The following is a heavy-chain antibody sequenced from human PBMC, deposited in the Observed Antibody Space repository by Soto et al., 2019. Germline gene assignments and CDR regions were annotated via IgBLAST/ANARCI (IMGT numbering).Heavy chain of an antibody. Sequence: LRLNCVASGFRFSDFYMTWIRQAPGKGLEWVSYISTSGTNEFYADSVKGRFTISTDNAMASLSLQMNSLKIEDTAVYFCSIAAVLFSRLDYWGQGALVTVSS. CDR1: GFRFSDFY. J-gene: IGHJ4*02. CDR2: ISTSGTNE. D-gene: IGHD3-10*02. V-gene: IGHV3-11*01. CDR3: SIAAVLFSRLDY.